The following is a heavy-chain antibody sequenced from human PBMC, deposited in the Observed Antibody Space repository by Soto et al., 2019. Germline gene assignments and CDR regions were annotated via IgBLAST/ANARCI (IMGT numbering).Heavy chain of an antibody. CDR1: GGSISSGGYY. CDR2: IYYSGST. V-gene: IGHV4-31*03. CDR3: ARGRQLHFDY. Sequence: SETLSLTCTVSGGSISSGGYYWSWIRQHPGKGLEWIGYIYYSGSTYYNPSLKSRVTISVDTSKNQFSLKLSSVTAADTAVYYCARGRQLHFDYWGQGTLVTVSS. J-gene: IGHJ4*02. D-gene: IGHD1-26*01.